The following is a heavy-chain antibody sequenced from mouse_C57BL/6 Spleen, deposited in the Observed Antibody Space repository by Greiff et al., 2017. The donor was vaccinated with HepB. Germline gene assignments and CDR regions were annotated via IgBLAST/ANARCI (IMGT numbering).Heavy chain of an antibody. CDR3: ARASVTRRYFDV. CDR1: GYTFTSYW. J-gene: IGHJ1*03. V-gene: IGHV1-52*01. D-gene: IGHD2-13*01. Sequence: VQLQQPGAELVRPGSSVKLSCKASGYTFTSYWMHWVKQRPIQGLEWIGNIDPSDSETHYNQKFKDKATLTVDKSSSTAYMQLSSLTSEDSAVYYCARASVTRRYFDVWGTGTTVTVSS. CDR2: IDPSDSET.